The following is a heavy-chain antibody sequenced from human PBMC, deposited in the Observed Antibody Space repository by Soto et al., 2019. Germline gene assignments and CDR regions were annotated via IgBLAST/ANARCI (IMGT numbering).Heavy chain of an antibody. V-gene: IGHV3-21*01. J-gene: IGHJ4*02. CDR1: GFTFSSYS. CDR3: AKVSGRIAAAGSFAY. D-gene: IGHD6-13*01. CDR2: ISSSSSYI. Sequence: GGSLRLSCAASGFTFSSYSMNWVRQAPGKGLEWVSSISSSSSYIYYADSVKGRFTISRDNSKNTLYLQMNSLRAEDTAVYYCAKVSGRIAAAGSFAYRGQGTLVTVSS.